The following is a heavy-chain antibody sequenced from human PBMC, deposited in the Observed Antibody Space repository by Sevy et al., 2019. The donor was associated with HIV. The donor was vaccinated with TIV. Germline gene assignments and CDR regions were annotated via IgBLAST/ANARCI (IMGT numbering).Heavy chain of an antibody. CDR2: FKSKADGGTP. V-gene: IGHV3-15*01. CDR1: GFTFSNVW. J-gene: IGHJ1*01. CDR3: ATGGSPFQH. D-gene: IGHD3-16*01. Sequence: GGSLRLSCAASGFTFSNVWMTWVRQPPGKGLEWVGLFKSKADGGTPDYAAAVKDRFIVSRDDSKSMLILQMNSLKTDDTGVYYCATGGSPFQHWSQGTLVTVSS.